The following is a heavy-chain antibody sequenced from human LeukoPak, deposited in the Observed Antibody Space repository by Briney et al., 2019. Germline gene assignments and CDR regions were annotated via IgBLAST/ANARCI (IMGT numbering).Heavy chain of an antibody. CDR3: EGKRVLSHDAFDI. D-gene: IGHD3-10*01. V-gene: IGHV3-30*03. Sequence: PGGSLRLSCAASGFTFSSYGMHWVRQAPGKGLEWVAVISYDGSNKYYADSVKGRFTISRDNSKNTLYLQMNSLRAEDTAVYYCEGKRVLSHDAFDIWGQGTMVTVSS. CDR1: GFTFSSYG. J-gene: IGHJ3*02. CDR2: ISYDGSNK.